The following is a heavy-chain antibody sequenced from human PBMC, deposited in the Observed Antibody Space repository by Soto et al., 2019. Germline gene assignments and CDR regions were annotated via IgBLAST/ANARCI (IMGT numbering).Heavy chain of an antibody. J-gene: IGHJ4*02. CDR3: ARRYGDASDY. Sequence: QVQLQESGPGLVKPSETLSLTCTVSDGSISSYYWSWIRQPPGKGLEWIGYIYYSGSTNYNPSLKSRVTISVDTSKNQFSLKLISVTAADTAVYYCARRYGDASDYWGQGTLVTVSS. D-gene: IGHD2-21*02. V-gene: IGHV4-59*08. CDR2: IYYSGST. CDR1: DGSISSYY.